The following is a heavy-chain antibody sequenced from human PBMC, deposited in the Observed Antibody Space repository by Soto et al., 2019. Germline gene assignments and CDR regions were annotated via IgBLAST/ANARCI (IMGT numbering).Heavy chain of an antibody. Sequence: SGTLCLTCAVYGGSFSGYYCPWIRHPPGTGLEWIGEINHSGSTNYNPSLKSRVTISVDTSKNQFSLKLSSVTAAETAVYYCARQSSGWYNWFDPWGQGTLVTVSS. J-gene: IGHJ5*02. CDR3: ARQSSGWYNWFDP. V-gene: IGHV4-34*01. D-gene: IGHD6-19*01. CDR1: GGSFSGYY. CDR2: INHSGST.